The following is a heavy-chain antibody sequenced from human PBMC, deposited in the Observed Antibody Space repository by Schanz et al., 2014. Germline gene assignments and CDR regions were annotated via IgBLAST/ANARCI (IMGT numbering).Heavy chain of an antibody. CDR3: AIHYGDRPL. CDR2: MNPTTGNR. J-gene: IGHJ4*02. D-gene: IGHD4-17*01. V-gene: IGHV1-8*01. Sequence: QVQLVQSGAEVKKPGASVRVSCKASGYSFTTYDVNWVRQATGQGLEWMGWMNPTTGNRGYAQNFQGRVTMTRDTSLRTAYMERTDLKYEDAGVYYCAIHYGDRPLWGQGTLIAVSS. CDR1: GYSFTTYD.